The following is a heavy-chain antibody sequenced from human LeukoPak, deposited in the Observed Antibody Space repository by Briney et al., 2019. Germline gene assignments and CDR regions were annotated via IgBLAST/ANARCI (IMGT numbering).Heavy chain of an antibody. CDR3: AKFLHDYGDYLGY. CDR2: ISGSGGST. CDR1: GFTFSDYY. J-gene: IGHJ4*02. D-gene: IGHD4-17*01. V-gene: IGHV3-23*01. Sequence: GGSLRLSCAASGFTFSDYYMSWIRQAPGKGLEWVSAISGSGGSTYYADSVKGRFTISRDNSKNTLYLQMNSLRAEDTAVYYCAKFLHDYGDYLGYWGQGTLVTVSS.